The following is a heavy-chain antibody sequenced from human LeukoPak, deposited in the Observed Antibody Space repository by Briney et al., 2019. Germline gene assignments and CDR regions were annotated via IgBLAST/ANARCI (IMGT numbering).Heavy chain of an antibody. D-gene: IGHD3-16*02. CDR2: IYYSGST. CDR3: ASSFGYLHHFDY. V-gene: IGHV4-59*01. Sequence: SETLSLTCTVSGGSISSYYWSWIRQPPGKGLEWIGYIYYSGSTNYNPSLKSRVTISVDTSKNQFSLKLSSVTAADTAVYYCASSFGYLHHFDYWGQGTLVTVSP. J-gene: IGHJ4*02. CDR1: GGSISSYY.